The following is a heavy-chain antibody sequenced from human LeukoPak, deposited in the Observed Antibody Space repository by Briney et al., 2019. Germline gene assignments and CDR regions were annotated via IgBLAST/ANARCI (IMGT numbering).Heavy chain of an antibody. CDR2: FDPEDGET. Sequence: ASVKVSCKVSGYTLTELSMHWVRQAPGKGLEWMGGFDPEDGETIYAQKFQGRVTMTEDTSTDTAYMELSSLRSEDTAVYYCARTGKEYSSSSSFDYWGQGTLVTVSS. V-gene: IGHV1-24*01. J-gene: IGHJ4*02. D-gene: IGHD6-6*01. CDR1: GYTLTELS. CDR3: ARTGKEYSSSSSFDY.